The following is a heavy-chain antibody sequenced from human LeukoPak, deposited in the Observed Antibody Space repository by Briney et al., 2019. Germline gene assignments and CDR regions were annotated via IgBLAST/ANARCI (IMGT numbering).Heavy chain of an antibody. V-gene: IGHV3-21*01. J-gene: IGHJ3*02. CDR2: ISSSSNYI. CDR1: GFTFSTYT. Sequence: PGGSLRLSCGASGFTFSTYTMNWVHQAPGKGLEWVSSISSSSNYIYYADSVKGRFTISRDNAKNSLYLQMNSLRAEDTAVYYCAREGTDAFDIWGQGTMVTVSS. CDR3: AREGTDAFDI.